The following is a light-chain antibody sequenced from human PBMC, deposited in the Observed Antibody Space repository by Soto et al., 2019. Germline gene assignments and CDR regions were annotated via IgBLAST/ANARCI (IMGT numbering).Light chain of an antibody. V-gene: IGKV3-15*01. CDR1: QSVSSN. CDR2: DAS. Sequence: EIVLTQSPDTLSLSPGQRATLSCRASQSVSSNLAWYRQKPGQAPRLLIYDASTRATGIPARFSGSGSGTEFTLTISSLQSEDFAVYYCQQYNNWPPITFGQGTRLEIK. J-gene: IGKJ5*01. CDR3: QQYNNWPPIT.